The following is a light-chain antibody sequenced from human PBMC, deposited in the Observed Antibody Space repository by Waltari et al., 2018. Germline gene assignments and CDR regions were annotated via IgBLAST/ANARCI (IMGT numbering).Light chain of an antibody. CDR2: LNSDGSH. J-gene: IGLJ3*02. Sequence: QLVLTQSPSASASLGASVKPTCTLSSGHSSYAIACHQQQPEKGPRYLMKLNSDGSHSKGDGIPDRFSGSSSGAERYLTISSLQSEDEADYYCQTWGTGTWVFGGGTKLTVL. CDR3: QTWGTGTWV. V-gene: IGLV4-69*01. CDR1: SGHSSYA.